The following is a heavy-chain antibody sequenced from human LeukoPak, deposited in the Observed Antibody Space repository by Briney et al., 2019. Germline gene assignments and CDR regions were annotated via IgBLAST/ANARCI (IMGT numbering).Heavy chain of an antibody. CDR3: ARDLVGNYDSSGYSDY. V-gene: IGHV3-7*01. D-gene: IGHD3-22*01. CDR2: IKQDGSEK. J-gene: IGHJ4*02. CDR1: GFTFSSYW. Sequence: GGSLRLSCAASGFTFSSYWMSWVRQAPGKGLEWVANIKQDGSEKYYVDSVKGRFTISRDNAKNSLYLQMNSLRAEDTAVYYCARDLVGNYDSSGYSDYWGQGTLVTVSS.